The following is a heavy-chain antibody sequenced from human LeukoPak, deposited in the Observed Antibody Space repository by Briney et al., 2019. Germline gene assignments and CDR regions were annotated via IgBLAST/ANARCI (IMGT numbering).Heavy chain of an antibody. CDR2: IYTGGST. J-gene: IGHJ4*02. CDR3: ASGTYYFDY. V-gene: IGHV4-61*02. Sequence: PSQTLSLTCTVSGGSISSGSYYWSWIRQPAGKGLEWIGRIYTGGSTNYNPSLKSRVTISVDTSKNQFSLKLSSVTAADTAVYYCASGTYYFDYWGQGTLVTVSS. CDR1: GGSISSGSYY.